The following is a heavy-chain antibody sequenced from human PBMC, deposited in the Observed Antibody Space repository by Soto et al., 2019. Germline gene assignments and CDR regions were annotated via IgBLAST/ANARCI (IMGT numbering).Heavy chain of an antibody. CDR2: TRNKANSYTT. Sequence: EVQLVESGGGLVQPGGSLRLSCAASGFTFSDHYMDWVRQAPGKGLEWVGRTRNKANSYTTEYAASVKGRFTISRDDSKNSLYLQMNRLKTEDTAVYYCARSGGDCSSTSCYEGYYYYGMDVWGQGTTVTVSS. V-gene: IGHV3-72*01. CDR3: ARSGGDCSSTSCYEGYYYYGMDV. D-gene: IGHD2-2*01. CDR1: GFTFSDHY. J-gene: IGHJ6*02.